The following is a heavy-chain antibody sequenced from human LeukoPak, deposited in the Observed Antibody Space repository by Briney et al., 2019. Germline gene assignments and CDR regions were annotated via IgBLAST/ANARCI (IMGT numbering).Heavy chain of an antibody. V-gene: IGHV4-59*01. CDR2: TQYSRST. CDR3: ARGVSGYDWFLDY. D-gene: IGHD5-12*01. Sequence: PSETLSLTCTVSGGSISSYWSWIRQPPGKGLEWIGSTQYSRSTNYNSSLKSRVTISFDTSKNQFSLKVSSVTAADTAVYYCARGVSGYDWFLDYWGQGTLVTVSS. J-gene: IGHJ4*02. CDR1: GGSISSY.